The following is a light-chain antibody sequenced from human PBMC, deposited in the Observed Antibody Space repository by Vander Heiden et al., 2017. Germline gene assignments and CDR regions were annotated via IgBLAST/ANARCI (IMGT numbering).Light chain of an antibody. CDR2: LGS. J-gene: IGKJ4*01. CDR3: RQALKTPPT. Sequence: DIVMTQSPLSLPVTPGESASISCRSSQSLLYSDGKNYLDWYLQKPGQSPQLLIYLGSYRASGVPDRFSGSGSGTYFTLNIRRVEPEDVGIYYCRQALKTPPTFGAGTKVEIK. V-gene: IGKV2-28*01. CDR1: QSLLYSDGKNY.